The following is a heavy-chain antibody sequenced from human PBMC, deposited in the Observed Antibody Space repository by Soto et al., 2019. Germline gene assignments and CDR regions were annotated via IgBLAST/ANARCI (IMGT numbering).Heavy chain of an antibody. CDR1: GFTFSDYY. D-gene: IGHD3-3*01. J-gene: IGHJ4*02. V-gene: IGHV3-11*01. CDR3: ARSYDFWSGRWPGY. CDR2: ISSSVSTI. Sequence: GGSLRLSCAASGFTFSDYYMSWIRQAPGKGLEWVSYISSSVSTIYYADSVKGRFTISRDNAKNSLYLQMNSLRAEDTAVYYCARSYDFWSGRWPGYWGQGTLVTVSS.